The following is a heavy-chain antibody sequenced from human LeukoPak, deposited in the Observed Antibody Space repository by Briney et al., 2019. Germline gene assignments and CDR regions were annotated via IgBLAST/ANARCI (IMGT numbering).Heavy chain of an antibody. CDR3: AKVNYDFWSGSLDAFDI. D-gene: IGHD3-3*01. CDR1: GFTFSSYA. J-gene: IGHJ3*02. CDR2: ISGSGGST. Sequence: GGSLRLSCAASGFTFSSYAMSWVRQPPGKGLEWVSAISGSGGSTYYADSVKGRFTISRDNSKNTLYLQMNSLRAEDTAVYYCAKVNYDFWSGSLDAFDIWGQGTMVTVSS. V-gene: IGHV3-23*01.